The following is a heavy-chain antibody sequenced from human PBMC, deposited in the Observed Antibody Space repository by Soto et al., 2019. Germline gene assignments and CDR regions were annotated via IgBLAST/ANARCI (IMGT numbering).Heavy chain of an antibody. D-gene: IGHD4-17*01. Sequence: QVQLQESGPGLVKPSQTLSLTCTVSGGSISSGGYYWSWIRQHPGKGLEWIGYIYYSGSTYYNPSLKSRVTISVDTSKNQFSLKLSSETAADTAVYYCARGTPNDYGDYSYFDYWGQGTLVTVSS. CDR1: GGSISSGGYY. CDR2: IYYSGST. V-gene: IGHV4-31*03. CDR3: ARGTPNDYGDYSYFDY. J-gene: IGHJ4*02.